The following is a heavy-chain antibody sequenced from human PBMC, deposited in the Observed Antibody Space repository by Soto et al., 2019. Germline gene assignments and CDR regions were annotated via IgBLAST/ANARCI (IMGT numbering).Heavy chain of an antibody. V-gene: IGHV1-69*05. Sequence: ASVKVSCKASGGTFSSYAISWVRQAPGQGLEWMGGIIPIFGTANYAQKFQGRVTITRDTSASTAYMELSSLRSEDTAVYYCARTTDRNYYYYGMDVWGQGTTVTVSS. CDR2: IIPIFGTA. CDR1: GGTFSSYA. J-gene: IGHJ6*02. CDR3: ARTTDRNYYYYGMDV. D-gene: IGHD1-1*01.